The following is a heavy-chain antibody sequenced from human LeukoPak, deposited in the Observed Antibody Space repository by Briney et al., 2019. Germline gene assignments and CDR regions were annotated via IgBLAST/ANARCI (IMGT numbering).Heavy chain of an antibody. CDR3: ARVWPRSAEQWLVTVIDY. CDR1: GGSISSGDYY. Sequence: SETLSLTCTVSGGSISSGDYYWSWIRQPPGKGLEWIGYIYYSGSTYYNPSLKSRVTISVDTSKNQFSLKLSSVTAADTAVYYCARVWPRSAEQWLVTVIDYWGQGNLVTVSS. D-gene: IGHD6-19*01. CDR2: IYYSGST. J-gene: IGHJ4*02. V-gene: IGHV4-30-4*08.